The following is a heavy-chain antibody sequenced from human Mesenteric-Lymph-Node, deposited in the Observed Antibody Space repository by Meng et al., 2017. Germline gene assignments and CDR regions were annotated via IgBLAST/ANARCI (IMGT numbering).Heavy chain of an antibody. CDR3: AGAYYYGSGPYYYYGMDV. D-gene: IGHD3-10*01. CDR1: GGSISDYY. Sequence: GSLRLSCTVSGGSISDYYWSWIRQPAGKGLEWIGRIFTSGSTSYNPSLKSRVTMSVDTSKNQFSLKLSSVTAADRAVYYCAGAYYYGSGPYYYYGMDVWGQGTTVTVSS. V-gene: IGHV4-4*07. J-gene: IGHJ6*02. CDR2: IFTSGST.